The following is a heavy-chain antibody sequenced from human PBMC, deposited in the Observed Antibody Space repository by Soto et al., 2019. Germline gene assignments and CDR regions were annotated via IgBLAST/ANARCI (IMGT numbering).Heavy chain of an antibody. V-gene: IGHV3-53*01. J-gene: IGHJ4*02. CDR2: IYSGGTT. CDR3: YGYGY. D-gene: IGHD5-12*01. Sequence: GGSLRLSCAVSGFNVRANYMSWVRQAPGKGLEWVSVIYSGGTTYYADSVKGRFIISRDISKNTLYPQMNILRAEDTAVYYCYGYGYWGQGTLVTVSS. CDR1: GFNVRANY.